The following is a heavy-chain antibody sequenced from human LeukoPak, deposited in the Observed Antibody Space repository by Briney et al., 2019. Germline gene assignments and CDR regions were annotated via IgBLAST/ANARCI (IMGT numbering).Heavy chain of an antibody. Sequence: VASVKVSCKASGFTFTISAMQWVRQARGQRLEWIGWIVVGSGNTNYAQKFQERVTITRDMSTSTAYMELSSLRSEDTAVYYCAADSRTVRYAFDIWGRGKMVTVSS. CDR1: GFTFTISA. CDR3: AADSRTVRYAFDI. D-gene: IGHD1-1*01. V-gene: IGHV1-58*02. CDR2: IVVGSGNT. J-gene: IGHJ3*02.